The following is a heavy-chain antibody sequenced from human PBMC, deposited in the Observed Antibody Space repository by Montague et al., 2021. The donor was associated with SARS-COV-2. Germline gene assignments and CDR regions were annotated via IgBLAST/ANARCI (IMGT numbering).Heavy chain of an antibody. J-gene: IGHJ4*02. CDR3: AKDRFSSGWFGGLDY. CDR1: GFTFSSYT. D-gene: IGHD6-19*01. V-gene: IGHV3-23*01. Sequence: SLRLSLAASGFTFSSYTITWVRQAPGKGLEWASGISGSGGSTYYADSVKGRFTISRDNSKNTLYLQMNSLRAEDTAVYYCAKDRFSSGWFGGLDYWGQGTLVTVSS. CDR2: ISGSGGST.